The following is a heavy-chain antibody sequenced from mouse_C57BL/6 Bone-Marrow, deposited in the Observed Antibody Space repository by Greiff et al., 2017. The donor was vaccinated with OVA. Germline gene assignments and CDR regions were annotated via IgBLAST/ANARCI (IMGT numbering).Heavy chain of an antibody. Sequence: QVQLQQSGAELVKPGASVKISCKASGYAFSSYWMNWVKQRPGKGLEWIGQIYPGDGDTNYNGKFKGKATLTADKSSSTAYMRLSSLTSEDSAVYFCARGETAQATLFAYWGQGTLVTVSA. CDR1: GYAFSSYW. V-gene: IGHV1-80*01. D-gene: IGHD3-2*02. J-gene: IGHJ3*01. CDR3: ARGETAQATLFAY. CDR2: IYPGDGDT.